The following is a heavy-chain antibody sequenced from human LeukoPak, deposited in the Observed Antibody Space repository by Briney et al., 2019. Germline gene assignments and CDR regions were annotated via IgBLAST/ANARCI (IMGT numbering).Heavy chain of an antibody. Sequence: GGSLRLSCAASGFTFSSYSMNWVRQAPGKGLEWVSSISSSISYIYYADSVKGRFTISRDNAENSLYLQMNSLRAEDTAVYYCARDGGRITIFGVVTEGNYYFDYWGQGTLVTVSS. J-gene: IGHJ4*02. CDR3: ARDGGRITIFGVVTEGNYYFDY. D-gene: IGHD3-3*01. CDR2: ISSSISYI. CDR1: GFTFSSYS. V-gene: IGHV3-21*01.